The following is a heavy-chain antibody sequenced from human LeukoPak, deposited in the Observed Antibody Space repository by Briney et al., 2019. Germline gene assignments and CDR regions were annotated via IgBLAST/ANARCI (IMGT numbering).Heavy chain of an antibody. V-gene: IGHV4-59*08. CDR2: IYYSGST. D-gene: IGHD1-26*01. CDR1: GGSISSYY. Sequence: SETLSLTCTVSGGSISSYYWSWIRQPPGKGLGWIGYIYYSGSTNYNPSLKSRVTISVDTSKNQFSLKRSSVTAADTAVYYCASTSPPSVGYYYYYGMDVWGQGTTVTVSS. J-gene: IGHJ6*02. CDR3: ASTSPPSVGYYYYYGMDV.